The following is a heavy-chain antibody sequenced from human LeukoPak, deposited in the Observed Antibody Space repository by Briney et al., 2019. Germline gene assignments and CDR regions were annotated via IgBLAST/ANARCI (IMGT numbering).Heavy chain of an antibody. V-gene: IGHV1-18*01. CDR2: ISAYNGNT. CDR3: ARAPYDSSGYYYVAPFDY. D-gene: IGHD3-22*01. J-gene: IGHJ4*02. CDR1: GYTFTSYG. Sequence: ASVKVSCKASGYTFTSYGISWVRQAPGQGLEWMGWISAYNGNTNYAQKLQGRVTMTTDTSTSTAYMELRSLRSDDTAVYYCARAPYDSSGYYYVAPFDYWGQGTLVTVSS.